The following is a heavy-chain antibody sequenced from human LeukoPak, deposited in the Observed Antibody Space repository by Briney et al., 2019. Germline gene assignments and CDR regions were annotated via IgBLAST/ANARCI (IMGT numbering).Heavy chain of an antibody. V-gene: IGHV3-48*03. CDR1: GFTFSSYE. Sequence: PGGSLRLSCAASGFTFSSYEMNWVRQAPGKGLEWVSYISSTGKTIYYADSVKGRFTISRDNAKNSLYLQMDSLRAEDTAVYYCTRERGGNGKYFDYWGREPWSPSPQ. CDR2: ISSTGKTI. CDR3: TRERGGNGKYFDY. J-gene: IGHJ4*02. D-gene: IGHD4-23*01.